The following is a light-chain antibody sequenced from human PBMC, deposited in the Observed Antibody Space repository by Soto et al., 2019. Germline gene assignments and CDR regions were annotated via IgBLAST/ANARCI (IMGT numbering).Light chain of an antibody. J-gene: IGKJ3*01. Sequence: DIQMTQSPSSLSASVGDRVTITCRASQSIISYLNWYQQKPGKAPKLLIYAASSLQSGVPSRFSGSGSGTDFTLTISSLQPEDFATYYCQQSYSTPLTFGPGTKVDNK. CDR1: QSIISY. V-gene: IGKV1-39*01. CDR2: AAS. CDR3: QQSYSTPLT.